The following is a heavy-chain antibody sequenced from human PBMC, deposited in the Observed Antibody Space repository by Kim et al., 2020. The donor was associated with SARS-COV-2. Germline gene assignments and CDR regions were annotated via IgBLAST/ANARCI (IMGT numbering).Heavy chain of an antibody. Sequence: GGSLRLSCAASGFTFDDYAMHWVRQAPGKGLEWVSGISWNSGSIGYADSVQGRFTISRDNAKNSLYLQMNSLRAEDTALYYFAKGFTMVRYYGMDVWGQGTTFTVSS. J-gene: IGHJ6*02. V-gene: IGHV3-9*01. CDR3: AKGFTMVRYYGMDV. CDR2: ISWNSGSI. CDR1: GFTFDDYA. D-gene: IGHD3-10*01.